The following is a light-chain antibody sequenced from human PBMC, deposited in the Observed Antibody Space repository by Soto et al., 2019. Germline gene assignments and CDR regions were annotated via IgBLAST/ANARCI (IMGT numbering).Light chain of an antibody. CDR2: GAS. Sequence: EIVLTQSPGTLSLSPGERATLTCRASQSVSSSYLAWYQQKPGQAPRLLIYGASSKDTGSPYRFSGSGSGTDFTLTISRLEPEDFAVYYCQQYGSSLLTFGGGTKVEIK. CDR1: QSVSSSY. CDR3: QQYGSSLLT. J-gene: IGKJ4*01. V-gene: IGKV3-20*01.